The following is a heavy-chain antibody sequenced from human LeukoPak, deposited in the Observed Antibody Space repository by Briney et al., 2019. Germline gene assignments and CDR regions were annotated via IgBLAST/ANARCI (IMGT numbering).Heavy chain of an antibody. CDR2: IYYSGST. Sequence: SETLSLTCTVSGGSISSSSYYWGWIRQPPGKGLEWIGSIYYSGSTYYNPSLKSRVTISVDTSKNQFSLKLSSVTAADTAVYYCARELRRWYFDLWGRGTLVTVSS. D-gene: IGHD1-26*01. J-gene: IGHJ2*01. V-gene: IGHV4-39*01. CDR3: ARELRRWYFDL. CDR1: GGSISSSSYY.